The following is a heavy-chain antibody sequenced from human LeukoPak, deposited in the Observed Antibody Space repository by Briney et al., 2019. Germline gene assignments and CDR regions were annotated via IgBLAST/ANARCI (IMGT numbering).Heavy chain of an antibody. V-gene: IGHV1-69*13. D-gene: IGHD3-22*01. CDR1: GYTFTVYS. Sequence: AVKVSFKASGYTFTVYSMHWVRQAPGQGREWMGGIIPIFGTANYAQKFQGRVTITADESTSTAYMELSSLRSEDTAVYYCARLGYYDSSGQFNYGMDVWGQGTTVTVSS. J-gene: IGHJ6*02. CDR3: ARLGYYDSSGQFNYGMDV. CDR2: IIPIFGTA.